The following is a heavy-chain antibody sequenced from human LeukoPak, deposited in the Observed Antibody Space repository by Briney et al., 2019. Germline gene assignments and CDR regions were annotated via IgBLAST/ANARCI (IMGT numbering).Heavy chain of an antibody. V-gene: IGHV3-74*01. Sequence: GGSLRLSCAAPGITFRNNWMHWVRQGPGKGLGWISRINSDGGGAISADSVKGRFTVSRDNAKNTLYLQMSSLRAEDTSVYYCARDVPHNWFDTWGQGTLVSVFS. J-gene: IGHJ5*02. CDR1: GITFRNNW. CDR3: ARDVPHNWFDT. CDR2: INSDGGGA.